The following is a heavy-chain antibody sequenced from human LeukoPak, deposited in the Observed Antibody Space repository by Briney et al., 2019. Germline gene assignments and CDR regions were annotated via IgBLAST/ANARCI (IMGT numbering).Heavy chain of an antibody. V-gene: IGHV1-18*01. CDR1: GYTFTTYG. J-gene: IGHJ4*02. Sequence: ASVKVSCKASGYTFTTYGINWVRQAPGQGLEWVGRITPYNRNTNLVQKLQGRVTMTTDTSTSTAYMELRSLISDDTAVYYCVSEYHNGDYWGQGTLVTVSS. CDR3: VSEYHNGDY. CDR2: ITPYNRNT. D-gene: IGHD2-2*01.